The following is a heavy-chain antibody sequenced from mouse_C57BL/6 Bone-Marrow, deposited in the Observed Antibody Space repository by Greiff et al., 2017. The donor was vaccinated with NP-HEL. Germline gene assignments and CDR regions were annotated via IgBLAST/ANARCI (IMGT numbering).Heavy chain of an antibody. CDR1: GYTFTSYW. CDR3: AREGGYSPHWYFDV. J-gene: IGHJ1*03. V-gene: IGHV1-64*01. D-gene: IGHD2-12*01. CDR2: IHPNSGST. Sequence: QVQLKQPGAELVKPGASVKLSCKASGYTFTSYWMHWVKQRPGQGLEWIGMIHPNSGSTNYNEKFKSKATLTVDKSSSTAYMQLSSLTSEDSAVYDCAREGGYSPHWYFDVWGTGTTVTVSS.